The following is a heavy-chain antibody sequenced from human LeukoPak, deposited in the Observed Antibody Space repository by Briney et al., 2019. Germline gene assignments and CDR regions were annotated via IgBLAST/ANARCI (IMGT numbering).Heavy chain of an antibody. V-gene: IGHV1-18*01. D-gene: IGHD3-9*01. J-gene: IGHJ4*02. CDR3: ARDVLRYFDWLPLDY. Sequence: ASVKVSCKASGYTFTSYGISWVRQAPGQGLEWMGWISAYNGNTNYAQKLQGRVTMTTDTSTSTAYMELRSLRSDDTAVYYCARDVLRYFDWLPLDYWGQGTLVTVSS. CDR2: ISAYNGNT. CDR1: GYTFTSYG.